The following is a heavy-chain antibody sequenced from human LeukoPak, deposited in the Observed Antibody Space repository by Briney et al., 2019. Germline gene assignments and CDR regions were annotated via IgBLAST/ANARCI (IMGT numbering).Heavy chain of an antibody. D-gene: IGHD3-3*01. Sequence: ASVKVSCKASGYTFTGYYIHWVRQAPGQGLEWMVWINPNSGGTNYAQKFQGRVTMTRDTSISTAYMELSRLRSDDTAVYYCARDGLTNYYYFYMDVWGKGATVTVSS. CDR3: ARDGLTNYYYFYMDV. J-gene: IGHJ6*03. V-gene: IGHV1-2*02. CDR2: INPNSGGT. CDR1: GYTFTGYY.